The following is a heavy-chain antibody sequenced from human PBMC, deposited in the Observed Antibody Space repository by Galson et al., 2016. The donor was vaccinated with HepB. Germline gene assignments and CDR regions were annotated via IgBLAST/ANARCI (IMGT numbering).Heavy chain of an antibody. D-gene: IGHD3-16*02. Sequence: CAISGDSVLNNNLAWNWIRQSPSRGLEWLGRTYHRSQWYHDYAVSVRNRITIDPDTAKNQFSLQLKSVSPDDTAVYYCSRGWSNLDYWGQGTTVTVSS. V-gene: IGHV6-1*01. CDR3: SRGWSNLDY. CDR1: GDSVLNNNLA. CDR2: TYHRSQWYH. J-gene: IGHJ4*02.